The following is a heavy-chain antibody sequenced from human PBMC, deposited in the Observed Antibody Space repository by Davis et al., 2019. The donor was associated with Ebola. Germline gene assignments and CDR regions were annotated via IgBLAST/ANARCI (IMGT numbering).Heavy chain of an antibody. Sequence: MPSETLSLTCTVSGTSISSHYWSWIRQPPGKGLEWIGYIYYSGSTYYNPSLKSRVTISVDTSKNQFSLKLSSVTAADTAVYYCARHEKQWPFDYWGQGTLVTVSS. J-gene: IGHJ4*02. D-gene: IGHD6-19*01. V-gene: IGHV4-59*04. CDR1: GTSISSHY. CDR2: IYYSGST. CDR3: ARHEKQWPFDY.